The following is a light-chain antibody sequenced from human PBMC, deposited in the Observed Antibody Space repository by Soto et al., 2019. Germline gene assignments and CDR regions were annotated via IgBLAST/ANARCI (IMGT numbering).Light chain of an antibody. CDR2: SNN. J-gene: IGLJ3*02. CDR3: AAWDDSLNGWV. Sequence: QAVVTQPPSASGTPGQRVTISCSGSSSNIGSNTVNWYQQLPGTAPKLLIYSNNQRPSGVPDRFSGSKSGPSASLAISGLQSEDEADYYSAAWDDSLNGWVLGGGTKLTVL. V-gene: IGLV1-44*01. CDR1: SSNIGSNT.